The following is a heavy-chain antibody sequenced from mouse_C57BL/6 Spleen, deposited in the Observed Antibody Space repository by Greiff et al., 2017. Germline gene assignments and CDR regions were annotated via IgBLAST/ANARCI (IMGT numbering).Heavy chain of an antibody. J-gene: IGHJ4*01. D-gene: IGHD1-1*01. CDR3: ARKREITTVVVDAMDY. CDR1: GYSFTGYY. Sequence: EVQLQQSGPELVKPGASVKISCKASGYSFTGYYMNWVKQSPEKSLEWIGEINPSTGGTTYNQKFKAKATLTVDKSSSTAYMQLKSLTSEDSAVYYCARKREITTVVVDAMDYWGQGTSVTVSS. V-gene: IGHV1-42*01. CDR2: INPSTGGT.